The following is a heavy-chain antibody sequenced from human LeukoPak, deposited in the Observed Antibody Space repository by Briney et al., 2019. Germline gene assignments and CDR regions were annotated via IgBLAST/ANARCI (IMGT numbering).Heavy chain of an antibody. Sequence: PGRSLRLSCAASGFTFSSYSMNWVRQAPGKGLEWVSSISSSSSYIYYADSVKGRFTISRDNAKNSLYLQMNSLRAEDTAVYYCARDTVSGSPGMDVWGQGTTVTVSS. V-gene: IGHV3-21*01. J-gene: IGHJ6*02. CDR3: ARDTVSGSPGMDV. D-gene: IGHD4-17*01. CDR1: GFTFSSYS. CDR2: ISSSSSYI.